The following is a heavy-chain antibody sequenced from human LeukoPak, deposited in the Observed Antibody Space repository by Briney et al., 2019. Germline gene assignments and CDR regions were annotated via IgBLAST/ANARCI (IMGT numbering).Heavy chain of an antibody. V-gene: IGHV4-34*01. J-gene: IGHJ6*02. Sequence: PSETLSLTCAVYGGSFSGYYWSWIRQPPGKGLEWIGEINHSGSTNYNPSLKSRVTISVDTSKNQFSLKLSSVTAADTAVYYCARFLLRSYMVRGENYYYYYGMVVWGQGTTVTVSS. D-gene: IGHD3-10*01. CDR1: GGSFSGYY. CDR2: INHSGST. CDR3: ARFLLRSYMVRGENYYYYYGMVV.